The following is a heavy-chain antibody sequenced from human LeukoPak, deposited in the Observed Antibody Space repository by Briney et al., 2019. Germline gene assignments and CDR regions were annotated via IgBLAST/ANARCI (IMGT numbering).Heavy chain of an antibody. V-gene: IGHV3-74*01. CDR1: GFTISNYW. CDR3: ATLLPGV. D-gene: IGHD1-26*01. J-gene: IGHJ4*02. Sequence: PGGSLRLSCVASGFTISNYWMHWVRQAPGKGLVWASRINSDGSITTYADSVKGRFTISRDNAKNTMYLQMNSLRDEDTAVYYCATLLPGVWGQGTLVTVSS. CDR2: INSDGSIT.